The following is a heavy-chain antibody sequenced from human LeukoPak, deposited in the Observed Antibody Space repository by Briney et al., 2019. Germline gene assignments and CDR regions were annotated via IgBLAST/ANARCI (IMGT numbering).Heavy chain of an antibody. CDR3: ARLGIRPGY. Sequence: PSETLSLTCTVSGGSISSSSYYWGWIRQPPGKGLEWIGSIYYSGSTYYNPSLKSRVTISVDTSKNQFSLKLSSVTAADTAVYYCARLGIRPGYWGQGTLVTVSS. D-gene: IGHD6-6*01. CDR2: IYYSGST. CDR1: GGSISSSSYY. V-gene: IGHV4-39*01. J-gene: IGHJ4*02.